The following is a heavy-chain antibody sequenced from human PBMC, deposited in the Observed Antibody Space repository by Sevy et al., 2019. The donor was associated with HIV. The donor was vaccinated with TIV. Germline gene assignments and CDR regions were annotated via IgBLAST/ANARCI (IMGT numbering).Heavy chain of an antibody. CDR3: ASISGSYGQVDY. J-gene: IGHJ4*02. Sequence: SETLSLTCTVSGGSISSYYWSWIRQPAGKGLEWIGRIYTSGNTNYNPSLKSRVTMSVDTSKNQFSLKLSSVTGADTAVYYCASISGSYGQVDYWGQGTLVTVSS. D-gene: IGHD1-26*01. V-gene: IGHV4-4*07. CDR2: IYTSGNT. CDR1: GGSISSYY.